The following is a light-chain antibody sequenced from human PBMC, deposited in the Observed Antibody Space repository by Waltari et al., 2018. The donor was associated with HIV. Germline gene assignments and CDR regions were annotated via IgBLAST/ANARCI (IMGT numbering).Light chain of an antibody. CDR2: DVF. Sequence: QSVLTQPASVFGSPGQPVTVSCSVTNSEPHVYESVSWYQRHPGKVPRLLLFDVFKRPPESSNLFSGSKSGTEFFLNISKLQPEDEADYFCSSFTNNGGVFG. CDR1: NSEPHVYES. J-gene: IGLJ2*01. CDR3: SSFTNNGGV. V-gene: IGLV2-14*03.